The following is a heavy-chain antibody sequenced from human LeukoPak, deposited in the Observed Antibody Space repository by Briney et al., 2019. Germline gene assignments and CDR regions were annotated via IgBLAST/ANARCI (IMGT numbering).Heavy chain of an antibody. CDR1: GGSISSYY. CDR3: ARDIVVVPAAMRDGYYYYGMDV. D-gene: IGHD2-2*01. V-gene: IGHV4-4*07. CDR2: IYTSGST. Sequence: SETLSLTCTVSGGSISSYYRSWIRQPAGKGLEWIGRIYTSGSTNYNPSLKSRVTMAVDTSKNQFSLKLSSVTAADTAVYYCARDIVVVPAAMRDGYYYYGMDVWGQGTTVTVSS. J-gene: IGHJ6*02.